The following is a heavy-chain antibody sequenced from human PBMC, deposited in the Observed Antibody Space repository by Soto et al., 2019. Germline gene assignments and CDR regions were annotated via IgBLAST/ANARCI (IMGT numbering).Heavy chain of an antibody. CDR1: GGSVTNSSYY. D-gene: IGHD4-17*01. Sequence: KLSEPLSPTCTVSGGSVTNSSYYWGWIPQSPGKGLEWIGSVYYRGRSYSKSSVKSRVTISVDTSKNQFSLNFNSVTASDTALYYCVSQRTTVLTQAYFDYWGPGALVTVS. CDR2: VYYRGRS. J-gene: IGHJ4*02. CDR3: VSQRTTVLTQAYFDY. V-gene: IGHV4-39*01.